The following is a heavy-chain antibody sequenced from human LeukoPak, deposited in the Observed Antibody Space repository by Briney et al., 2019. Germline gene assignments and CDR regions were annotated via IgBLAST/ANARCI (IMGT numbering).Heavy chain of an antibody. Sequence: PSETLSLTCTVSGGSISSSSYYWGWIRQPPGEGLEWIGSIYYSGSTYYNPSLKSRVTISVDTSKNQFSLKLSSVTAADTAVYYCARHGTIGTVEGSVDYWGQGTLVTVSS. V-gene: IGHV4-39*01. CDR3: ARHGTIGTVEGSVDY. CDR2: IYYSGST. CDR1: GGSISSSSYY. J-gene: IGHJ4*02. D-gene: IGHD1-1*01.